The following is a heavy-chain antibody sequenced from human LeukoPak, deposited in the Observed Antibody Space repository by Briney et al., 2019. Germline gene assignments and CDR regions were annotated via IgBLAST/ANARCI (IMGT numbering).Heavy chain of an antibody. J-gene: IGHJ4*02. D-gene: IGHD1-26*01. CDR2: IYSGGST. CDR1: GFTFDDYA. CDR3: ATTLGGSYPFDY. Sequence: PGGSLRLSCAASGFTFDDYAMHWVRQAPGKGLEWVSVIYSGGSTYYADSVKGRFTISRDNSKNTLYLQMNSLRAEDTAVYYCATTLGGSYPFDYWGQGTLVTVSS. V-gene: IGHV3-53*01.